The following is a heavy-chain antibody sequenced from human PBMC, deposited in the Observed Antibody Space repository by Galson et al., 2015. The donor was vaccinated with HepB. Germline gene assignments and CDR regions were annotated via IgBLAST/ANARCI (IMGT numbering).Heavy chain of an antibody. CDR2: IIPILGIA. Sequence: RVSCTASGGTFSSYTISWVRQAPGKGLEWMGRIIPILGIAYYAQKFKGRVTITADKSTSTSYMELSSLRSEDTAVYYCARDDILTGYWGDSFEYWGQGTLVTVSS. J-gene: IGHJ4*02. V-gene: IGHV1-69*04. CDR1: GGTFSSYT. CDR3: ARDDILTGYWGDSFEY. D-gene: IGHD3-9*01.